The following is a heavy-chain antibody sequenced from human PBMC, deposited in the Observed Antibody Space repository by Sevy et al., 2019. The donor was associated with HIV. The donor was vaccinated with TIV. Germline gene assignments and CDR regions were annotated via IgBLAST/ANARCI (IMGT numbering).Heavy chain of an antibody. J-gene: IGHJ4*02. CDR2: INPNSGGT. D-gene: IGHD3-22*01. Sequence: ASVKVSCKASGYTFTGYYMHWVRQAPGQGLEWMGWINPNSGGTNYAQKFQDRVTMTRDTSISTAYMELSRLRSDDTAVYYCARDYDSSGYYYHFDYWGQGTLVTVSS. CDR1: GYTFTGYY. CDR3: ARDYDSSGYYYHFDY. V-gene: IGHV1-2*02.